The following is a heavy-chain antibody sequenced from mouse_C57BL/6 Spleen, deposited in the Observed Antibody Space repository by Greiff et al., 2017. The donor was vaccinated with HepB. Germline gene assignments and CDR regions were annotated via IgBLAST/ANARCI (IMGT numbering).Heavy chain of an antibody. D-gene: IGHD2-1*01. J-gene: IGHJ2*01. Sequence: EVQVVESGGGLVKPGGSLKLSCAASGFTFSSYAMSWVRQTPEKRLEWVATISDGGSYTYYPDNVKGRFTISRDNAKNNLYLQMSHLKSEDTAMYYCARDGGYGNFYFDYWGQGTTLTVSS. CDR1: GFTFSSYA. CDR3: ARDGGYGNFYFDY. CDR2: ISDGGSYT. V-gene: IGHV5-4*01.